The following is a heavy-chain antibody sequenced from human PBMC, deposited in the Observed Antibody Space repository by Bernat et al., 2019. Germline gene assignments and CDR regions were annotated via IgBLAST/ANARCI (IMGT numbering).Heavy chain of an antibody. D-gene: IGHD3-22*01. CDR1: GFPFSTNA. CDR2: ISGSGGTT. V-gene: IGHV3-23*04. CDR3: AKGHSSDLVDACDI. J-gene: IGHJ3*02. Sequence: EVQLVESGGGLVQPGGSLRLSCAASGFPFSTNAMTWVRQAPGKGLEWVPGISGSGGTTTSADSVKGRFTISRDNSKNTLYLQMNSLRAEDTAVYSCAKGHSSDLVDACDIWGQGTMVTVSS.